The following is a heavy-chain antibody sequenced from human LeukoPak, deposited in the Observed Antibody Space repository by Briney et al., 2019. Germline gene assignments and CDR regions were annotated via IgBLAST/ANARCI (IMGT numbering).Heavy chain of an antibody. CDR1: GGSISSYY. CDR3: ARGLPGYSNGDDAFDI. V-gene: IGHV4-59*01. CDR2: IYYSGST. J-gene: IGHJ3*02. D-gene: IGHD6-19*01. Sequence: SETLSLTCTVSGGSISSYYWSWFRQPPGKGLEWIGYIYYSGSTNYNPSLKSRVTISVDTSRNQFSLKLSSVTAADTAVYYCARGLPGYSNGDDAFDIWGQGTVVTVSS.